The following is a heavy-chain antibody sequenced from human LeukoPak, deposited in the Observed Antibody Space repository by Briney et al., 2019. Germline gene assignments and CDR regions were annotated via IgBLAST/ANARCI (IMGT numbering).Heavy chain of an antibody. J-gene: IGHJ4*02. CDR3: ARDLSGGGLDY. CDR1: GFTFSVSV. V-gene: IGHV3-64*01. CDR2: ISSNGGST. Sequence: GGSLRLSCAASGFTFSVSVMHWVRQAPGKGLEYVSVISSNGGSTSYANSVKGRFTISRDNSKNTLYLQMGSLRAEDMAVHYCARDLSGGGLDYWGQGTLVTVSS. D-gene: IGHD3-10*01.